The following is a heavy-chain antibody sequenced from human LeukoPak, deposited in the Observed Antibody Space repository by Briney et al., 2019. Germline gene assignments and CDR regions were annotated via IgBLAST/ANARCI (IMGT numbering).Heavy chain of an antibody. Sequence: PPETLSLTCTVSGGSISSGGYYWSWIRQHPGKGLEWIGYIYYSGSTYYNPSLKSRVTISVDTSKNQFSLKLSSVTAADTAVYYCARESTHYYDSRYNWGQGTLVTVSS. V-gene: IGHV4-31*03. CDR1: GGSISSGGYY. D-gene: IGHD3-22*01. CDR2: IYYSGST. J-gene: IGHJ4*02. CDR3: ARESTHYYDSRYN.